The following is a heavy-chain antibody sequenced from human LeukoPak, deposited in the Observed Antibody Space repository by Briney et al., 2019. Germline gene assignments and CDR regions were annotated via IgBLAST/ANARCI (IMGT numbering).Heavy chain of an antibody. V-gene: IGHV3-30*03. CDR1: GFTFSSYG. CDR3: VVFFDY. J-gene: IGHJ4*02. CDR2: ISYDGSNK. Sequence: GGSLRLSCAASGFTFSSYGMHWVRQAPGKGLEWVAVISYDGSNKYYADSVKGRFTISRDNSKNTLYLQMNSLRAEDTAVYYCVVFFDYWGQGTLVTVSS.